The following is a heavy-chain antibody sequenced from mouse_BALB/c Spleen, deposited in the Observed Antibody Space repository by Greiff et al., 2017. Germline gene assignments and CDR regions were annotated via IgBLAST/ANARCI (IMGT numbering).Heavy chain of an antibody. J-gene: IGHJ2*01. Sequence: VQLQQSGPSLVKPSQTLSLTCSVTGDSITSGYWNWIRKFPGNKLEYMGYISYSGSTYYNPSLKSRISITRDTSKNQYYLQLNSVTTEDTATYYCARWRGITTAYFDYWGQGTTLTVSS. CDR1: GDSITSGY. CDR3: ARWRGITTAYFDY. V-gene: IGHV3-8*02. D-gene: IGHD1-2*01. CDR2: ISYSGST.